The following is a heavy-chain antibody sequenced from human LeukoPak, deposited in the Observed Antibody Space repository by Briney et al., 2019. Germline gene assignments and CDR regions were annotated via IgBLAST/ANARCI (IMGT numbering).Heavy chain of an antibody. Sequence: GGSQRLSCAASGFTFSSYGMHWVRQAPGKGLEWVAAVSCDGSNKYFADSVKGRFTISRDNSRNTLYLQMNSLRAEDTAVYYCAKCATAAATLSSYGMDIWGQGTTVTVS. J-gene: IGHJ6*02. CDR2: VSCDGSNK. CDR3: AKCATAAATLSSYGMDI. D-gene: IGHD6-13*01. V-gene: IGHV3-30*18. CDR1: GFTFSSYG.